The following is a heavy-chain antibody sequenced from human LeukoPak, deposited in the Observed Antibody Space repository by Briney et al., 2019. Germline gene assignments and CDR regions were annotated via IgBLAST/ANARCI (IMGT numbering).Heavy chain of an antibody. CDR3: ARDLNGYCSSTSCYQMGN. CDR1: GYTFTNYG. CDR2: ISAYNGNT. V-gene: IGHV1-18*04. J-gene: IGHJ4*02. Sequence: GASVKVSCKASGYTFTNYGISWVRQAPGQGLEGMGWISAYNGNTNYAQKLQGRVTMTTDTSTSTAYMELRSLRSDDTAVYYCARDLNGYCSSTSCYQMGNWGQGTLVTVSS. D-gene: IGHD2-2*01.